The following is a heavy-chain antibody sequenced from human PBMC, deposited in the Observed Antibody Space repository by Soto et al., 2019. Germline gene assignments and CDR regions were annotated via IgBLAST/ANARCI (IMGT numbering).Heavy chain of an antibody. CDR1: GGSISSSSYY. J-gene: IGHJ6*02. D-gene: IGHD6-6*01. Sequence: PSETLSLTCTVSGGSISSSSYYWGWIRQPPGKGLEWIGSIYYSGSTYYNPSLKSRVTISVDTSKNQFSLKLSSVTAADTAVYYCARSPDSSSSQRYYYYYYGMDVWGQGTTVTVSS. CDR3: ARSPDSSSSQRYYYYYYGMDV. CDR2: IYYSGST. V-gene: IGHV4-39*07.